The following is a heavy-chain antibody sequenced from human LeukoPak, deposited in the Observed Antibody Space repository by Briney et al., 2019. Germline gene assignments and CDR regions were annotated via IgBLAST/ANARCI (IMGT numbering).Heavy chain of an antibody. J-gene: IGHJ1*01. V-gene: IGHV4-59*08. CDR3: ASLYYYGSGSHNAEYFQY. CDR2: IYYRGST. Sequence: SEPLSLTCTVSGGSISRQYWSCIRQPPGKGLECIGYIYYRGSTNYNPSLKIRVTISVDSSKIQFSLKLSSVTAAGSAVYYCASLYYYGSGSHNAEYFQYWGQGTLVTVSA. CDR1: GGSISRQY. D-gene: IGHD3-10*01.